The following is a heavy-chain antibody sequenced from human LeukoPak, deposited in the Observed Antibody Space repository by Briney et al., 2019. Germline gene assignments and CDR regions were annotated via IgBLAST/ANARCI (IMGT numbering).Heavy chain of an antibody. D-gene: IGHD3-22*01. V-gene: IGHV4-4*02. Sequence: SETLSLTCAVSGGSISSGTWWSWVRQPPGKGLEWIGETYHSGSTNNNPSLKSRVTISVDKSKNQFSLKLSSVTAADTAVYYCARFSYYDSSGYRSPLEYWGQGTLVTVSS. J-gene: IGHJ4*02. CDR1: GGSISSGTW. CDR3: ARFSYYDSSGYRSPLEY. CDR2: TYHSGST.